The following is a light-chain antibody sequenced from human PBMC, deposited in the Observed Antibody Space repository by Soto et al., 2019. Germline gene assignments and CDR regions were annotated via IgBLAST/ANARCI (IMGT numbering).Light chain of an antibody. CDR3: QQYGNWPPLYT. J-gene: IGKJ2*01. Sequence: EIVMTQSPATLSVSPGERATLSCRASQSVSSYLAWNQQKPGLSPRLLIYEASTRATGIPDRFSGSGSVTDFALNISSLQSADFSVYYSQQYGNWPPLYTFGRGTKLESK. CDR2: EAS. CDR1: QSVSSY. V-gene: IGKV3-15*01.